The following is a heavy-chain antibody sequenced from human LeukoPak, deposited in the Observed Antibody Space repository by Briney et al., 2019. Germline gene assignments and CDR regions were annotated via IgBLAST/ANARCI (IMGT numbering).Heavy chain of an antibody. Sequence: GGSLRLSCAASGFTFSDYYMSWIRQAPGKGLEWVSYISSSGSTIYYADSVKGRFTISGDNAKNSLYLQMNSLRAEDTAVYYCARGRVFWSGYYMSLNFDYWGQGTLVTVSS. J-gene: IGHJ4*02. CDR2: ISSSGSTI. D-gene: IGHD3-3*01. V-gene: IGHV3-11*04. CDR3: ARGRVFWSGYYMSLNFDY. CDR1: GFTFSDYY.